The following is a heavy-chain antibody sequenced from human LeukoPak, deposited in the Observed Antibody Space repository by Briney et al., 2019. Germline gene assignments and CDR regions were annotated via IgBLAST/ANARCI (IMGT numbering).Heavy chain of an antibody. CDR3: ARDSPYSDYYYYMDV. CDR1: GFTFSSYW. Sequence: GGSLRLSCAASGFTFSSYWMSWVRQAPGKGLEWVANIKQDGSEKYYVDSVKGRFTISRDNAKNSLYLQMNSLRAEDTAVYYCARDSPYSDYYYYMDVWGKGTTVTISS. D-gene: IGHD2-15*01. J-gene: IGHJ6*03. V-gene: IGHV3-7*01. CDR2: IKQDGSEK.